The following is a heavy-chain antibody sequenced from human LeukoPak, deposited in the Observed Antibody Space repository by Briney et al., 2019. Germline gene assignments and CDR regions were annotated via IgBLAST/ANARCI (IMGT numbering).Heavy chain of an antibody. CDR2: IYYSGST. CDR3: ARDNLKAPGFGECHYYYYGMDV. D-gene: IGHD3-10*01. CDR1: VGSISSGGYY. V-gene: IGHV4-31*03. J-gene: IGHJ6*02. Sequence: SETLSLTCTVSVGSISSGGYYWSSIRQNPGKGLEWIGYIYYSGSTYYNPSLRSRVTISVDTSKNQFSLKLSSVTAADTAVYYCARDNLKAPGFGECHYYYYGMDVWGQGTTVTVSS.